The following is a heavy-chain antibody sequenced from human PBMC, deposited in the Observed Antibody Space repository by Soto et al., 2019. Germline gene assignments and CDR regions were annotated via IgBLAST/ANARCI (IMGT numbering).Heavy chain of an antibody. J-gene: IGHJ4*02. Sequence: PGGSLRLSCVASGFTFRSSWMHWVRQAPGKGLVWVSRINSDGSSTSYADSVKGRFTISRDNAKNTLYLQMNSLRAEDTAVYYCVRTSLVVAAATREDYWGQGT. V-gene: IGHV3-74*01. D-gene: IGHD2-15*01. CDR3: VRTSLVVAAATREDY. CDR1: GFTFRSSW. CDR2: INSDGSST.